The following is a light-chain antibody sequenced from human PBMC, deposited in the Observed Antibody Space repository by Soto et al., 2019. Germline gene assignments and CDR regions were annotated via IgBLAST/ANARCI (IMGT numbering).Light chain of an antibody. CDR2: AAS. J-gene: IGKJ2*01. CDR1: QSVSNF. CDR3: QQRSNWPPMYT. V-gene: IGKV3-11*01. Sequence: EIVLTQSPATLSLSPGERATLSCRASQSVSNFLAWYQQKPGQAPRLLIYAASNRAPGIPTRFSGSGSETDFTLTISSLEPEDFAVYYCQQRSNWPPMYTFGQGTKLEIK.